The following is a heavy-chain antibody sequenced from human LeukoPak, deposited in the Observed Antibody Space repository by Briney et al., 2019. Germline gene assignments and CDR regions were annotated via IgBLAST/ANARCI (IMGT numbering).Heavy chain of an antibody. Sequence: GGSLRLSCAASGFTFSSYAMHWVRKAPGKGLEWVAVISYDGSNKYYADSVKGRFTISRDNSKNTLYLQMNSLRAEDTAVYYCARGYSYGFDYWGQGTLVTVSS. V-gene: IGHV3-30*04. CDR1: GFTFSSYA. CDR2: ISYDGSNK. J-gene: IGHJ4*02. CDR3: ARGYSYGFDY. D-gene: IGHD5-18*01.